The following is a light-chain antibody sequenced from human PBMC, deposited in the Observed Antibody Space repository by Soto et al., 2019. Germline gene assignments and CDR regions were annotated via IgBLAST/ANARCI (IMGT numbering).Light chain of an antibody. CDR2: GNN. CDR3: QSYDISLSGAWV. J-gene: IGLJ3*02. V-gene: IGLV1-40*01. CDR1: SSNIGAPFD. Sequence: QSVLTQPPSVSGAPGQRVTISCTGNSSNIGAPFDVHWYQQFPGTAPKLLIYGNNNRPSGVPDRFSGSKSGASASLAITGLQAEDEADYYCQSYDISLSGAWVFGGGTKLTVL.